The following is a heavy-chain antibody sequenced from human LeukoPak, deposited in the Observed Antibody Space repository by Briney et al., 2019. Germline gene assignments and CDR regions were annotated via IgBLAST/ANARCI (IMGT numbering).Heavy chain of an antibody. J-gene: IGHJ5*02. Sequence: SVKVSCMASGGIFSSYAISWVRQAAGRGREWMGGIIPIFGKANYAQEFQGRVTITADESTNTAYMELSSLRSEDTAVYYCARAAKGGAAGTRDWFDPWGQGTLVTVSS. CDR1: GGIFSSYA. D-gene: IGHD1-1*01. CDR3: ARAAKGGAAGTRDWFDP. CDR2: IIPIFGKA. V-gene: IGHV1-69*13.